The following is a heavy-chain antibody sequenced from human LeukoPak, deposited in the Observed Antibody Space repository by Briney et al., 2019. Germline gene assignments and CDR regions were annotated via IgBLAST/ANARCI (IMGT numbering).Heavy chain of an antibody. Sequence: SETLSLTCAVSGGSISSGGYSWSWIRQPAGKGLEWIGRIYASGSTNYNPSLKSRVTMSVDTSKNQFSLMLTSVTAADTAVYYCARALGVVVPAAIGYYFDYWGQGTLVTVSS. V-gene: IGHV4-61*02. CDR3: ARALGVVVPAAIGYYFDY. D-gene: IGHD2-2*01. J-gene: IGHJ4*02. CDR1: GGSISSGGYS. CDR2: IYASGST.